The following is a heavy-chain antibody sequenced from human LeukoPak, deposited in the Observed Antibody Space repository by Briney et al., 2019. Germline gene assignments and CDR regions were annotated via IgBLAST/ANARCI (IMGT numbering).Heavy chain of an antibody. CDR2: INPSGGST. D-gene: IGHD6-13*01. CDR3: ARDPIAAAGHNYGMDV. J-gene: IGHJ6*02. V-gene: IGHV1-46*01. Sequence: ASVKVSCKASGYTFTSYCMHWVRQAPGQGLEWMGIINPSGGSTSYAQKFQGRVTMTGDTSTSTVYMELSSLRSEDTAVYYCARDPIAAAGHNYGMDVWGQGTTVTVSS. CDR1: GYTFTSYC.